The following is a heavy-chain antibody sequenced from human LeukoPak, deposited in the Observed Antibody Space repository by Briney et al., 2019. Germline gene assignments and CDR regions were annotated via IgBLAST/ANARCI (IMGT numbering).Heavy chain of an antibody. V-gene: IGHV3-23*01. CDR1: GFTFSSYA. J-gene: IGHJ6*02. Sequence: GGSLRLSCAASGFTFSSYAMTWVRQAPGKGLEWVSAFSATDGSAQYAESVKGRFTISRDNSKNSLYLHMNSLRAEDTGVYYCARIGTTTRGPAGLDVWGQGTTVTVSS. CDR3: ARIGTTTRGPAGLDV. D-gene: IGHD2/OR15-2a*01. CDR2: FSATDGSA.